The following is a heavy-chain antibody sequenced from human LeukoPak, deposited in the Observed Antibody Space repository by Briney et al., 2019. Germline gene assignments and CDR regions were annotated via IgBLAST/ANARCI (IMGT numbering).Heavy chain of an antibody. Sequence: GGSLRLSCAASGFTFSSYWMHWVRQAPGKGLVWVSVIYSGGTTYYADSVKGRSTISRDNSKNTLYLQMNSLRAEDTAVYYCAKDFRIGYSAHFDYWGQGALVTVSS. CDR2: IYSGGTT. CDR3: AKDFRIGYSAHFDY. CDR1: GFTFSSYW. V-gene: IGHV3-53*01. J-gene: IGHJ4*02. D-gene: IGHD2-21*01.